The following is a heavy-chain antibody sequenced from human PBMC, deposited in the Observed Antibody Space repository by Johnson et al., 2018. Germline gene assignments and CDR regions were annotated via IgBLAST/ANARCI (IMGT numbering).Heavy chain of an antibody. V-gene: IGHV4-59*01. J-gene: IGHJ6*04. CDR3: ARATYYYYGMDV. CDR1: GGSISSYY. CDR2: IYYSGST. Sequence: QVQLVESGPGLVKPSETLSLTCTVSGGSISSYYWSWIRQPPGKGLEWIGYIYYSGSTNYNPSLKSRVTISVDTSKNQFSLKLSSVTAADTAVYYCARATYYYYGMDVWGKGTTVTVSS.